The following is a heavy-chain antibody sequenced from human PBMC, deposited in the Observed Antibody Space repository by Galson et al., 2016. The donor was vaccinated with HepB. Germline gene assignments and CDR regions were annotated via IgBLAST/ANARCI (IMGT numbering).Heavy chain of an antibody. CDR1: GGSISRYY. J-gene: IGHJ5*01. Sequence: SETLSLTCTVSGGSISRYYWSWIRQPAGKGLEWIGRTHTTGNTDYNPSLRSRVSMSLDTSKKQFSLKLSSVTAADTAVYYCARERSTTDFWAGHAVIDSWGQGSLVTVSS. V-gene: IGHV4-4*07. D-gene: IGHD3/OR15-3a*01. CDR2: THTTGNT. CDR3: ARERSTTDFWAGHAVIDS.